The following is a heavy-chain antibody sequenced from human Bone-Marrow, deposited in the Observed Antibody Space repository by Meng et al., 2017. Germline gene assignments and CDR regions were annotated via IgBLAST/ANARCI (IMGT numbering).Heavy chain of an antibody. V-gene: IGHV1-8*01. CDR3: ARVGQQLNAFDI. CDR1: GYTFTSYD. D-gene: IGHD6-13*01. CDR2: MNPNSGNT. Sequence: ASVKVSCKASGYTFTSYDINWVRQATGQGLEWMGWMNPNSGNTGYAQKFQGRVTITRNTSISTAYMELSSLRSEDTAGYYCARVGQQLNAFDIWGQGTMVTVSS. J-gene: IGHJ3*02.